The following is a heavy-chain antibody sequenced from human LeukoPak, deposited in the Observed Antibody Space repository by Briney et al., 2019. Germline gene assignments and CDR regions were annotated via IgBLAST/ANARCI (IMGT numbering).Heavy chain of an antibody. CDR3: AKGRFLEWLLYY. J-gene: IGHJ4*02. CDR1: GFTFSSYG. D-gene: IGHD3-3*01. V-gene: IGHV3-30*02. CDR2: IRYDGSNK. Sequence: GGSLRLSCAASGFTFSSYGMHWARQAPGKGLEWVAFIRYDGSNKYYADSVKGRFTISRDNSKNTLYLQMNSLRAEDTAVYYCAKGRFLEWLLYYWGQGTLVTVSS.